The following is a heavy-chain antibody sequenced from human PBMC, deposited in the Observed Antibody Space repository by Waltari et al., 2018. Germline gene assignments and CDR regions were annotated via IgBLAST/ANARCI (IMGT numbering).Heavy chain of an antibody. CDR3: GRQGYTWFGDRSAFDI. CDR1: GGPFSGYH. Sequence: QVHLQQWGAGLLKPSETLSLTCGVSGGPFSGYHWSWVRQPPGQGLEWIGEIDDSGDTNYSPSLKSRVSISADTSKNQFSLKLSSVTAADTAVYYCGRQGYTWFGDRSAFDIWGQGTVVTVSS. CDR2: IDDSGDT. J-gene: IGHJ3*02. D-gene: IGHD3-10*01. V-gene: IGHV4-34*01.